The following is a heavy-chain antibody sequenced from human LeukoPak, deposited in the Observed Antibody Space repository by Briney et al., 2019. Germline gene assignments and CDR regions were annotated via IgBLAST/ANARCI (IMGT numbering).Heavy chain of an antibody. CDR2: LYSGGNT. CDR1: GFTVSSNY. D-gene: IGHD3-22*01. V-gene: IGHV3-53*01. J-gene: IGHJ4*02. Sequence: GGSLRLSCAASGFTVSSNYMNWVRQAPGKGLEWVSILYSGGNTHYADSVKGRFTISRDNSQNTLYLQMNSLRPEDTAVYYCARLLYYHDGSVYQRYFDYWGQGTLVTVSS. CDR3: ARLLYYHDGSVYQRYFDY.